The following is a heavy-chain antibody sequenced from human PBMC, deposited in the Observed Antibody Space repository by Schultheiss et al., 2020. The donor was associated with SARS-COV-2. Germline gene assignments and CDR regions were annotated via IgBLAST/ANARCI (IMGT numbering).Heavy chain of an antibody. CDR3: ARGTLVGATTPFDY. J-gene: IGHJ4*02. CDR1: GFTFSSYA. V-gene: IGHV3-48*04. CDR2: ISSSGSTI. D-gene: IGHD1-26*01. Sequence: GGSLRLSCAASGFTFSSYAMSWVRQAPGKGLEWVSYISSSGSTIYYADSVKGRFTISRDNAKNSLYLQMNSLRAEDTAVYYCARGTLVGATTPFDYWGQGTLVTVSS.